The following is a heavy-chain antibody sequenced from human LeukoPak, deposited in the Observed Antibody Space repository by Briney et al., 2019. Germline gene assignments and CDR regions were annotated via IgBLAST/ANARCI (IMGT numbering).Heavy chain of an antibody. J-gene: IGHJ4*02. D-gene: IGHD5-18*01. CDR1: GFTFSSYA. Sequence: GGSLRLSCAASGFTFSSYAMSWVRQAPGKGLEWVSAIGGSGGTTYYADSVKGRFTISRDNSKNTLYLQMNSLRAEDTAVYYCAKDPTQATPWIQLSFGDYWGQGTLVTVSS. V-gene: IGHV3-23*01. CDR3: AKDPTQATPWIQLSFGDY. CDR2: IGGSGGTT.